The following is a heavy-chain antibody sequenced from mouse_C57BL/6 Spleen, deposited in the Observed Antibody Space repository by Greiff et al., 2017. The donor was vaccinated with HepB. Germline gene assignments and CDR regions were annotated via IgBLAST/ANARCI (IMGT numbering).Heavy chain of an antibody. CDR1: GFTFSSYG. Sequence: EVQLQESGGDLVKPGGSLKLSCAASGFTFSSYGMSWVRQTPDKRLEWVATISSGGSYTYYPDSVKGRFTISRDNAKNTLYLQMSSLKSEDTAMYYCAIDYDKGPWFAYWGQGTLVTVSA. V-gene: IGHV5-6*01. CDR3: AIDYDKGPWFAY. J-gene: IGHJ3*01. CDR2: ISSGGSYT. D-gene: IGHD2-4*01.